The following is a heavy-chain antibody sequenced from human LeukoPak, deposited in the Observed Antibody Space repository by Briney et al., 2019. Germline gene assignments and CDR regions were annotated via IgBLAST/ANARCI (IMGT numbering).Heavy chain of an antibody. J-gene: IGHJ4*02. Sequence: GGSLRLSCAASAFTLSNYDMHWVRHATGKGLEWVSTIDTAGNTWYPDSVKGRFTISRENAKNYLTLQMNSLRVGDTAVYYCARARMPGIQTAGRVNYFEFWGQGTLVTVSS. D-gene: IGHD6-13*01. CDR2: IDTAGNT. CDR3: ARARMPGIQTAGRVNYFEF. V-gene: IGHV3-13*01. CDR1: AFTLSNYD.